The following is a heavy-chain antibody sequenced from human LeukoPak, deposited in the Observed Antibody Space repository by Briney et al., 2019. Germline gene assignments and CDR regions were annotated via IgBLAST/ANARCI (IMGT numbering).Heavy chain of an antibody. Sequence: GGSLRLSCAASGLTVTNNYWHWVRQPPGKGPEWISILYSDGDTKYADSVKGRFTFSRDSSRNTLYLQVNGLRAEDTAVYYCTYGDYPLTYWGQGTLVCVSS. CDR1: GLTVTNNY. CDR3: TYGDYPLTY. D-gene: IGHD4-17*01. J-gene: IGHJ4*02. CDR2: LYSDGDT. V-gene: IGHV3-66*01.